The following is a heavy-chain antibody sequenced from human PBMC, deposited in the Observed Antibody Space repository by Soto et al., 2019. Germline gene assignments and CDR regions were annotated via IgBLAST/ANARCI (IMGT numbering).Heavy chain of an antibody. CDR2: FDPEDGET. J-gene: IGHJ3*02. D-gene: IGHD6-19*01. CDR3: ASRPGYSSGWYSNAFDI. Sequence: GASVKVSCKASGGTFSSYAISWVRQAPGKGLEWMGGFDPEDGETIYAQKFQGRVTMTEDTSTDTAYMELSSLRSEDTAVYYCASRPGYSSGWYSNAFDIWGQGTMVTVSS. CDR1: GGTFSSYA. V-gene: IGHV1-24*01.